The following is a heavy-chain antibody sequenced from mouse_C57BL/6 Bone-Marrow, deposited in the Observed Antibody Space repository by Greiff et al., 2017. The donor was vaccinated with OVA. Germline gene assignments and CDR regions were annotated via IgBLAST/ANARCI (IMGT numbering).Heavy chain of an antibody. D-gene: IGHD4-1*01. V-gene: IGHV5-17*01. CDR3: ARINDWDTAY. Sequence: DVQLQESGGGLVKPGGSLKLSCAASGFTFSDYGMHWVRQAPEKGLEWVAYISSGSSTIYYADTVKGRFTISRDNAKNTLFLQMTSLRSEDTALYDCARINDWDTAYWGQGTLVTVSA. CDR1: GFTFSDYG. J-gene: IGHJ3*01. CDR2: ISSGSSTI.